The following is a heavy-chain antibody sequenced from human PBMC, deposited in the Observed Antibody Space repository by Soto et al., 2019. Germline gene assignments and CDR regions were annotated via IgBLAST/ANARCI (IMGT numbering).Heavy chain of an antibody. V-gene: IGHV3-7*01. J-gene: IGHJ6*03. D-gene: IGHD6-13*01. CDR1: GFTFSSYW. Sequence: GGSLRLSCAASGFTFSSYWMSWVRQAPGKGLEWVANIKQDGSEKYYVDSVKGRFTISRDNAKNSLYLQMNSLRAEDTAVYYCARVVKGSSWPRWGESYYYMDVWGKGTTVTVSS. CDR3: ARVVKGSSWPRWGESYYYMDV. CDR2: IKQDGSEK.